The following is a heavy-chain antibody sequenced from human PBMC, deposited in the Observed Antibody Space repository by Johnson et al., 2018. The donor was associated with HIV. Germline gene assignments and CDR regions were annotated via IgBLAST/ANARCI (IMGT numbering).Heavy chain of an antibody. D-gene: IGHD2-15*01. CDR2: IRYDGSNK. Sequence: QMLLVESGGGVVQPGRSLRLSCAASGFTFSSYGMHWVRQAPGKGLEWVAFIRYDGSNKYYADSVKGRFNISRDNSKNTLYLQMNSLRAVYSALYYCAKPPSMVADAFDVWGQGTMVTVSS. J-gene: IGHJ3*01. V-gene: IGHV3-30*02. CDR1: GFTFSSYG. CDR3: AKPPSMVADAFDV.